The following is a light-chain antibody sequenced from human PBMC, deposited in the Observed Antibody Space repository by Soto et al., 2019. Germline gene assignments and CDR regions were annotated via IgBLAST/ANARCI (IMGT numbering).Light chain of an antibody. CDR3: QQRSSWPAT. Sequence: EVVMRQSPATLSMSPGERATLSCRASQSVRSNLAWYHQKPGQAPRLLIYGASTRATGIPDRFSGSGSGTDFTLTISSLEPEDFAVYYCQQRSSWPATFGPGTKVDIK. J-gene: IGKJ3*01. CDR2: GAS. CDR1: QSVRSN. V-gene: IGKV3-11*01.